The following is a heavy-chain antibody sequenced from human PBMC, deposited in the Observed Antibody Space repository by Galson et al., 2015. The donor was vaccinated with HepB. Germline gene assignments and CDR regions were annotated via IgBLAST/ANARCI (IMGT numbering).Heavy chain of an antibody. CDR2: IYPGDSDT. J-gene: IGHJ4*02. Sequence: QSGAEVTKPGESLKISCKGSGYSFTSYWIGWVRQMPGKGLEWMGIIYPGDSDTRYSPSFQGQATISAGKSISTAYLQWSSLKASDTAMYYCARHEGMVRGVITYFDYWGQGTLVTVSS. CDR1: GYSFTSYW. D-gene: IGHD3-10*01. V-gene: IGHV5-51*01. CDR3: ARHEGMVRGVITYFDY.